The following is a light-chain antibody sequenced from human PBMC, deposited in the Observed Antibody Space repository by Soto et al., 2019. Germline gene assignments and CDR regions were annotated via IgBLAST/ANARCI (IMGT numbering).Light chain of an antibody. CDR1: QSVSSN. Sequence: EVVMTQSPSTLSVSQGERATLSCRASQSVSSNLAWYQQKPGQAPRLLIYGASTRATGIPDRFSGSGSGTDFTLTISRLEPEDFAVYYCQQYGSSPFTFGQGTRLEIK. CDR2: GAS. V-gene: IGKV3-20*01. J-gene: IGKJ5*01. CDR3: QQYGSSPFT.